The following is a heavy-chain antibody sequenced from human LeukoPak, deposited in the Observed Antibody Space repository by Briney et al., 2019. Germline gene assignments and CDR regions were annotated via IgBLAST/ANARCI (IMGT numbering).Heavy chain of an antibody. V-gene: IGHV1-69*05. Sequence: SVKVSCKASGGTFGSYAISWVRQAPGQGLEWMGGIIPIFGTANHAQKFQGRVTITTDESTSTAYMELSSLRSEDTAVYYCASARRPALWDCSMYYWGQGTMVTVSS. CDR1: GGTFGSYA. D-gene: IGHD2-21*01. J-gene: IGHJ4*02. CDR3: ASARRPALWDCSMYY. CDR2: IIPIFGTA.